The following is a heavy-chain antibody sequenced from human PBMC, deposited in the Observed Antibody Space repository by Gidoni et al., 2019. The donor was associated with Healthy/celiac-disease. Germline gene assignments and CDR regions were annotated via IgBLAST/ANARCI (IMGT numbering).Heavy chain of an antibody. V-gene: IGHV3-49*03. Sequence: EVQLVESGGGLVQTGRSLRLSCTASGFTFGDYAMSWFRQAPGKGLEWVGFIRSKAYGGTTEYAASVKGRFTISRDDSKSIAYLQMNSLKTEDTAVYYCTRGPARGFLEWLMTAWFDYWGQGTLVTVSS. J-gene: IGHJ4*02. CDR2: IRSKAYGGTT. CDR3: TRGPARGFLEWLMTAWFDY. D-gene: IGHD3-3*01. CDR1: GFTFGDYA.